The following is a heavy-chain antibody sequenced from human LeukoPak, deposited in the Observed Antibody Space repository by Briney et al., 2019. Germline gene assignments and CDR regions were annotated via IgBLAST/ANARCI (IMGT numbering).Heavy chain of an antibody. D-gene: IGHD2-15*01. CDR3: ARVPRDIVVVDGMDV. J-gene: IGHJ6*02. Sequence: GGCLRLSCAASGFTFSSYWMSWVRQAPGKGLEWVANIKQDGSEKYYVDSVKGRFTTSRDNAKNSLYLQMNSLRAEDTAVYYCARVPRDIVVVDGMDVWGQGTTVTVSS. CDR2: IKQDGSEK. CDR1: GFTFSSYW. V-gene: IGHV3-7*01.